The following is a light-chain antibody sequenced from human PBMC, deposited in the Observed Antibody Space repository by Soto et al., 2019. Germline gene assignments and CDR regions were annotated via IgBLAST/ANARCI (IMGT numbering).Light chain of an antibody. CDR2: KAS. CDR3: QQYNSYWT. V-gene: IGKV1-5*03. J-gene: IGKJ1*01. CDR1: QSISSW. Sequence: DIQMTQSPSTLSASVGDRVTITCRASQSISSWLAWYQQKPGKAPKILIYKASSLESGVPSRFSGSGSGTEFTLNISSLQPDDFATYDCQQYNSYWTVGQGTKVEIK.